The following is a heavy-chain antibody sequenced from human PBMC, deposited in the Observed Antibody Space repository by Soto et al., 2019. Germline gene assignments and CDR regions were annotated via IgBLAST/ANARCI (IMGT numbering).Heavy chain of an antibody. CDR1: GASISRGDYY. CDR3: ASGGVYDFLCGLFD. V-gene: IGHV4-30-4*01. D-gene: IGHD3-3*01. J-gene: IGHJ4*02. CDR2: TYNNGRP. Sequence: PSETLSLTCTVSGASISRGDYYWNWIRQSPGKDLEWIGNTYNNGRPNYNPSRKSRVTISGDSSKNQFSLKLRSLSAADTAVSYCASGGVYDFLCGLFDWGQGTLVTVSS.